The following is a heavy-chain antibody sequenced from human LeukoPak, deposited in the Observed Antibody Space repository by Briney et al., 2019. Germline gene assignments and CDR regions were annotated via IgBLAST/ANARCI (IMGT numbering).Heavy chain of an antibody. CDR3: ARERSGYYYVDHFDY. Sequence: PGGSLRLSCAASGFTFSSYWMHWVRQAPGKGLVWVSRINSDGSSTSYADSVKGRFTISRDNAKNTLYLQMNSLRAEDTAVYYCARERSGYYYVDHFDYWGQGTLVTVSS. J-gene: IGHJ4*02. CDR1: GFTFSSYW. D-gene: IGHD3-22*01. CDR2: INSDGSST. V-gene: IGHV3-74*01.